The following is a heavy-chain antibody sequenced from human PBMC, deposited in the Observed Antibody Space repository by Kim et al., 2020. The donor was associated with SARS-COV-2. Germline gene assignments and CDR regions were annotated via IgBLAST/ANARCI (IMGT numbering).Heavy chain of an antibody. V-gene: IGHV3-23*01. J-gene: IGHJ6*02. D-gene: IGHD5-18*01. CDR1: GFTFSSYA. Sequence: GGSLRLSCAASGFTFSSYAMSWVRQAPGKGLEWVSAISGSGGSTYYADSVKGRFTISRDNFKNTLYLQMNSLRAEDTAVYYCAKAYSAGYSYGDVWGQGTTVTVSS. CDR3: AKAYSAGYSYGDV. CDR2: ISGSGGST.